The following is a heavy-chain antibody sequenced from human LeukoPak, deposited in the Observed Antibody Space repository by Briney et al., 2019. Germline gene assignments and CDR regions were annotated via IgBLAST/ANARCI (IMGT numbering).Heavy chain of an antibody. CDR1: GYTFTSYD. V-gene: IGHV1-8*01. D-gene: IGHD6-6*01. CDR2: MNPNSGNT. Sequence: ASVKVSCKASGYTFTSYDINWVRQATGQGLEWMGWMNPNSGNTGYAQKFQGRVTMTRNTSISTAYMELSSLRSEDTAVYYCARDGVSSSSADFAYWGQGTLVTVSS. J-gene: IGHJ4*02. CDR3: ARDGVSSSSADFAY.